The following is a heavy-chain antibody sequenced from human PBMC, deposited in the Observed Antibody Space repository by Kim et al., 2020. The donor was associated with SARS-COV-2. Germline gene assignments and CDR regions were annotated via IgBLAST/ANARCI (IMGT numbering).Heavy chain of an antibody. CDR2: ISWNSGSI. Sequence: GGSLRLSCAASGFTFGDYAMHWVRQAPGKGLEWVSGISWNSGSIGYADSVKGRFTISRDNAKNSLYLQMNSLRAEDTALYYCAKGSAARPDAPTGYFDYWGQGTLVTVSS. D-gene: IGHD6-6*01. J-gene: IGHJ4*02. CDR1: GFTFGDYA. V-gene: IGHV3-9*01. CDR3: AKGSAARPDAPTGYFDY.